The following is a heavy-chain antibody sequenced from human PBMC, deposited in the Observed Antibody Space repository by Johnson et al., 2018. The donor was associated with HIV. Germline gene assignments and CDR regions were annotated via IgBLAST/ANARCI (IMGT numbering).Heavy chain of an antibody. D-gene: IGHD3-16*01. J-gene: IGHJ3*02. CDR3: ASGRYSEYVWGSYQEEGDI. CDR1: GFTFSNYG. Sequence: QVQLVESGGGVVQPGRSLRLSCAASGFTFSNYGMHWVRQAPGKGLEWVAFIRYDGSNKYYADSVKGRFTISRDNSKNTMYLQMNSLRAEDTAVSYCASGRYSEYVWGSYQEEGDIWGQGTMVTVSS. CDR2: IRYDGSNK. V-gene: IGHV3-33*01.